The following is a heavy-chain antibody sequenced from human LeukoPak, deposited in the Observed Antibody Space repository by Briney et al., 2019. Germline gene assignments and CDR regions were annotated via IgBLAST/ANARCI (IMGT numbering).Heavy chain of an antibody. CDR1: GYTFTSYD. CDR2: MNPNSGNT. J-gene: IGHJ6*03. CDR3: ARGRKWLRYYYYYYMDV. V-gene: IGHV1-8*01. Sequence: ASVKVSCKASGYTFTSYDIKWVRQATGQGLEWMGWMNPNSGNTGYAQKFQGRVTMTRNTSISTAYMELSSLRSEDTAVYYCARGRKWLRYYYYYYMDVWGKGTTVTISS. D-gene: IGHD5-12*01.